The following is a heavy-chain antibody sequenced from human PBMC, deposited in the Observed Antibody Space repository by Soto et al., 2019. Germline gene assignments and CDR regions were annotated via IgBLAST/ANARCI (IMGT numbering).Heavy chain of an antibody. V-gene: IGHV3-15*01. CDR1: GFNLSHPW. CDR3: TTGIYYDILTGYHNVAY. J-gene: IGHJ4*02. Sequence: GGSLRLSCVASGFNLSHPWMTWVRQAAGKGLEWVGRIKSKTDGGTADCAAPVKGRATISRDDSKNTVYLQMNSLKTEDTAVYYCTTGIYYDILTGYHNVAYWGQGALVTVSS. D-gene: IGHD3-9*01. CDR2: IKSKTDGGTA.